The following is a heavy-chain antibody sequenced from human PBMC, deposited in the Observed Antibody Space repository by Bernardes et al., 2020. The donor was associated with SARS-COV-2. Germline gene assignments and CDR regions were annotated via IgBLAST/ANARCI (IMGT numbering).Heavy chain of an antibody. V-gene: IGHV4-34*01. CDR2: INHSGST. CDR3: ARVKGGRSSTNFDY. Sequence: SETLSLTCAVYGGSFSGYYWSWIRQPPGKGLEWIGEINHSGSTNYNTSPKSRVTISVDTSKNQFSLKLSSVTAADTAVYYCARVKGGRSSTNFDYWGQGTLVTVSS. CDR1: GGSFSGYY. J-gene: IGHJ4*02. D-gene: IGHD6-13*01.